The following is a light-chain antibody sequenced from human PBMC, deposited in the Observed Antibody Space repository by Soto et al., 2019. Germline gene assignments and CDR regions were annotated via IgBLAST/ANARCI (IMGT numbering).Light chain of an antibody. J-gene: IGKJ1*01. Sequence: VLSQSPGRLSLSPGERATLSCRASQSVPSTYFAWYQQKSGQPPRLLMYGASSRATGIPDRFSGSGSGTDFTLTISRLEPEDFAVYYCQQYGSSPWTFAQGTKVDIK. CDR1: QSVPSTY. CDR3: QQYGSSPWT. V-gene: IGKV3-20*01. CDR2: GAS.